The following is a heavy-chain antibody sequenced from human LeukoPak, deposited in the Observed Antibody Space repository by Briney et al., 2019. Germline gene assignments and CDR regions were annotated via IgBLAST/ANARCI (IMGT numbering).Heavy chain of an antibody. J-gene: IGHJ4*02. D-gene: IGHD3-10*01. CDR3: ARERGVIPTRGGFSDY. Sequence: GGALRLSCAASGFTFSDYYMSWIRQAPGKGLEGVSYISSSGSTIYYADSVKGRFTISRDNAKNSLYLQMNSLRAEDTAVYYCARERGVIPTRGGFSDYWGQGTLVTVSS. CDR1: GFTFSDYY. CDR2: ISSSGSTI. V-gene: IGHV3-11*04.